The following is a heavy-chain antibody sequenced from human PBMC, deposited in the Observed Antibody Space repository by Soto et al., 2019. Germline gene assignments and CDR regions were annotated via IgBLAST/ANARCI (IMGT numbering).Heavy chain of an antibody. Sequence: PGGSLRLSCGASGFTFSVYAMTWVRQAPGKGLEWVSAISGNGGSTYYADSVKGRFTISRDNSKSTLHLQMNSLRDEDTAVYYCAKDRTFGPPLVRFDSWGQGTLVTVSS. CDR2: ISGNGGST. D-gene: IGHD6-6*01. V-gene: IGHV3-23*01. J-gene: IGHJ4*02. CDR1: GFTFSVYA. CDR3: AKDRTFGPPLVRFDS.